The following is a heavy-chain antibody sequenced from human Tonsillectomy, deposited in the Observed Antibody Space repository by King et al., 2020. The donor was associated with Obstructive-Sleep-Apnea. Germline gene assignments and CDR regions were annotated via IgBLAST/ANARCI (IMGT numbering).Heavy chain of an antibody. CDR2: IYPGDSDT. Sequence: VQLVESGAELKKPGESLRISCKGSGYTFTDYLIGWVRQMPGKGLEWMGRIYPGDSDTIYSPSFQGHVTVLVDKSITPAYLQWSSLRASDTAMYYCATYYYGSGEFDYWGQGTLVTVSS. J-gene: IGHJ4*02. CDR3: ATYYYGSGEFDY. CDR1: GYTFTDYL. V-gene: IGHV5-51*01. D-gene: IGHD3-10*01.